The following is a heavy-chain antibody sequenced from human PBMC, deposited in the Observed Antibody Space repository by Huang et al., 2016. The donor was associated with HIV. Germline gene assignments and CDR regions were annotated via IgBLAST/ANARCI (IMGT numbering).Heavy chain of an antibody. CDR1: GFNFSSYD. Sequence: QGQLVESGGSVVQPGRSLRLSCRASGFNFSSYDMQWVRQAPGKGLSWVSLVSSDETHKYDADSVKGRFTISRDNSKDTLYLQMKSLRSEDTAVYFCLPAGHVSHYYYMDVWGKGTTVTVSS. J-gene: IGHJ6*03. CDR2: VSSDETHK. V-gene: IGHV3-30*03. CDR3: LPAGHVSHYYYMDV.